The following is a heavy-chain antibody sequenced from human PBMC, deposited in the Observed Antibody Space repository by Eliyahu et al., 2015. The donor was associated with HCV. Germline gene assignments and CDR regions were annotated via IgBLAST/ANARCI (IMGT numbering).Heavy chain of an antibody. D-gene: IGHD2-2*03. Sequence: QVQLQESGPGLVKPSETLSLTCTVSGGSISSYYWSWIRQPPGKGLEWIGYIYYSGDTHYHPSLKSRVTISVDTSKNQFSLKLSSVTAADTAVYYCARGGGGWMGYYYYYMDVWGKGTTVTVSS. J-gene: IGHJ6*03. V-gene: IGHV4-59*08. CDR1: GGSISSYY. CDR3: ARGGGGWMGYYYYYMDV. CDR2: IYYSGDT.